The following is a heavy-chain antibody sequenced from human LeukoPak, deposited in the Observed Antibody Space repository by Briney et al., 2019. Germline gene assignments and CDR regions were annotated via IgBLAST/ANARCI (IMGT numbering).Heavy chain of an antibody. CDR2: IFYSGST. CDR3: AITTGTSSFDAFDI. CDR1: GGSISSYY. V-gene: IGHV4-59*01. J-gene: IGHJ3*02. D-gene: IGHD1-1*01. Sequence: SETLSLTCTVSGGSISSYYWSWIRQPPGKGLDWSGYIFYSGSTNYNPSLKSRDTIPVDTSKNQFSLKLSSVTAADTAVYYCAITTGTSSFDAFDIWGQGTMVTVSS.